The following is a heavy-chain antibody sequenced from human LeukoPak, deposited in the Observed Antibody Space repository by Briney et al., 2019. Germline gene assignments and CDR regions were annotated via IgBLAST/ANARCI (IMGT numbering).Heavy chain of an antibody. CDR2: ISGSGGST. V-gene: IGHV3-23*01. CDR3: AKAPRLYSSSSDYYYYYMDV. Sequence: GGSLRLSCAASGFTFSSYAMSWVRQAPGKGLEWVSVISGSGGSTYYADSVKGRFTISRDNSKNTLYLQMNSLRAEDTAVYYCAKAPRLYSSSSDYYYYYMDVWGKGTTVTVSS. CDR1: GFTFSSYA. J-gene: IGHJ6*03. D-gene: IGHD6-6*01.